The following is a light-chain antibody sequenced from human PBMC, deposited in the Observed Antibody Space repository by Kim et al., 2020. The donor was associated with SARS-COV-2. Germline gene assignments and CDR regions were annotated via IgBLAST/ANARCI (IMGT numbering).Light chain of an antibody. CDR2: GAS. CDR1: QRVSNN. CDR3: QQYINWPLT. J-gene: IGKJ4*01. Sequence: VSPGEKATPSCSASQRVSNNLAWYQQKPGQSPRLLIYGASTRATGIPARFSGSGSGTEFTLTISSLQSEDFAVYYCQQYINWPLTFGGGTKVDIK. V-gene: IGKV3-15*01.